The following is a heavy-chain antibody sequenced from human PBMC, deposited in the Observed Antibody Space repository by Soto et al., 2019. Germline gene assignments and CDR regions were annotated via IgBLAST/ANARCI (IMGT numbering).Heavy chain of an antibody. CDR1: GGTFSSYA. V-gene: IGHV1-69*13. D-gene: IGHD3-9*01. CDR2: IIPIFGTA. Sequence: GASVKVSCKASGGTFSSYAISWVRQAPGQGLEWMGGIIPIFGTANYAQKFQGRVTITADESTSTAYMELSSLRSEDTAVYYCARVVLDYDILTGYPQVPGWFDPWGQGTLVTVS. CDR3: ARVVLDYDILTGYPQVPGWFDP. J-gene: IGHJ5*02.